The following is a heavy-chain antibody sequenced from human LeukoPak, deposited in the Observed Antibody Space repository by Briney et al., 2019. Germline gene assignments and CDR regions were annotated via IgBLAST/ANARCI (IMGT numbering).Heavy chain of an antibody. J-gene: IGHJ4*02. Sequence: GGSLRLSCAASGFTFSSYAMSWVRQAPGKGLEWVSAISGSGGSTYYADSVKGRFTISRDNSKNTLYLQMNSLRAEDTAVYYCAKDWRNVFHYYDSSGHIGYFDYWGQGTLVTVSS. CDR2: ISGSGGST. CDR3: AKDWRNVFHYYDSSGHIGYFDY. D-gene: IGHD3-22*01. CDR1: GFTFSSYA. V-gene: IGHV3-23*01.